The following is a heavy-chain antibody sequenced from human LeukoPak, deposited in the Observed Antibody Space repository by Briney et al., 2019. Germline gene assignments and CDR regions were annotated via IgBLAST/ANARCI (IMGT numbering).Heavy chain of an antibody. J-gene: IGHJ5*02. V-gene: IGHV4-59*08. CDR3: ARRSLHLYSSGFDP. Sequence: TSSETLSLTCTVSGGSISSYYWSWIRQPPGKGLEWIGYIYYSGSTYYNPSLKSRVTISVDTSKNQFSLKLSPVTAADTAVYYCARRSLHLYSSGFDPWGQGTLVTVSS. CDR1: GGSISSYY. D-gene: IGHD6-25*01. CDR2: IYYSGST.